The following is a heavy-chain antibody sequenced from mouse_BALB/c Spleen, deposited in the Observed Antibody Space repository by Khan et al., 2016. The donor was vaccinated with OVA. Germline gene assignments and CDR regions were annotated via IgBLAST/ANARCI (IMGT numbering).Heavy chain of an antibody. J-gene: IGHJ4*01. CDR2: IWGGGST. D-gene: IGHD1-2*01. V-gene: IGHV2-6-5*01. Sequence: QVQLKQSGPGLVAPSQSLSITCTVSGFSLTDYGVSWIRQPPGKGLEWLGVIWGGGSTYYSSALKSRLSINKDNSKSQVFLKMNSLQTDDSAMYYCAKHYSGYRDDMDYWGQGTSVTVSS. CDR1: GFSLTDYG. CDR3: AKHYSGYRDDMDY.